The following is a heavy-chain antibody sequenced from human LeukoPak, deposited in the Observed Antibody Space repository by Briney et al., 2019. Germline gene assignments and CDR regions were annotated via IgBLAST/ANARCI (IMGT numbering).Heavy chain of an antibody. Sequence: LTGGSLRLSCAASGFTFSSYSMNWVRQAPGKGVEWVSYISSSSSTIYYADSVKGRFTISRDNAKNSLYLQMNSLRDEDTAVYYCASSEGPGDYYYGMDVWGQGTTVTVSS. V-gene: IGHV3-48*02. CDR2: ISSSSSTI. D-gene: IGHD7-27*01. CDR1: GFTFSSYS. J-gene: IGHJ6*02. CDR3: ASSEGPGDYYYGMDV.